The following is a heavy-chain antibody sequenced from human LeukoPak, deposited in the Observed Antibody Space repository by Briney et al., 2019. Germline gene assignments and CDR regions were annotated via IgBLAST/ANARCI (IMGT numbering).Heavy chain of an antibody. Sequence: EASVKVSCKASGSTFTSSAVQWVRQARGQRLEWIGSIVVGSGNTNYAQKFQERVTITRDMSTSTAYMELSSLRSEDTAVYYCAAGPPFDWLEEYGMDVWGKGTTVTVSS. CDR2: IVVGSGNT. D-gene: IGHD3-9*01. CDR3: AAGPPFDWLEEYGMDV. J-gene: IGHJ6*04. CDR1: GSTFTSSA. V-gene: IGHV1-58*01.